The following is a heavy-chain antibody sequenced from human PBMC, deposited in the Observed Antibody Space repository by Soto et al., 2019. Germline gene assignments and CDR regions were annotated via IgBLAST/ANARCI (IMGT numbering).Heavy chain of an antibody. CDR1: GFTFDDYA. CDR3: AKDGPLYSSSWYGGADY. Sequence: EVQLVESGGVVVQPGGSLRLSCAASGFTFDDYAMHWVRQAPGKGLEWVSLISWDGGSTYYADSVKGRFTISRGNSKNSLYLQMNSLRAEDTALYYCAKDGPLYSSSWYGGADYWGQGTLVTVSS. J-gene: IGHJ4*02. D-gene: IGHD6-13*01. CDR2: ISWDGGST. V-gene: IGHV3-43D*04.